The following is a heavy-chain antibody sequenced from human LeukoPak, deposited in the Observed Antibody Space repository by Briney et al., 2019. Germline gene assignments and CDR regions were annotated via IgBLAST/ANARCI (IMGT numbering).Heavy chain of an antibody. CDR2: IYNSGST. V-gene: IGHV4-59*08. J-gene: IGHJ3*02. D-gene: IGHD3-3*02. Sequence: SETLSLTCTVSGGSISSYYWNWIRQPPGKGLEWIGYIYNSGSTNYNPSLESRVTISLDTSKNQFSLQLNSATAADTAVYYCARDISGGSHVFDIWGQGTMVTVSS. CDR3: ARDISGGSHVFDI. CDR1: GGSISSYY.